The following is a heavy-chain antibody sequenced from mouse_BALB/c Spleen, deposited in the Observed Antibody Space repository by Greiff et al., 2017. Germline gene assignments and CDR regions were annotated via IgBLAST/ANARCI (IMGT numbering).Heavy chain of an antibody. CDR3: ARGYDAYYAMDY. CDR2: IDPENGDT. D-gene: IGHD2-14*01. Sequence: EVQLQQSGAELVRSGASVKLSCTASGFNIKDYYMHWVKQRPEQGLEWIGWIDPENGDTEYAPKFQGKATMTADTSSNTAYLQLSSLTSEDTAVYYCARGYDAYYAMDYWGQGTSVTVSS. J-gene: IGHJ4*01. CDR1: GFNIKDYY. V-gene: IGHV14-4*02.